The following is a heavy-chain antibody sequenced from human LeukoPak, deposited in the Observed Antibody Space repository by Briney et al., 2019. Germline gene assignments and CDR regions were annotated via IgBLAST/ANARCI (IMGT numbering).Heavy chain of an antibody. CDR1: GGSISSYY. Sequence: SETLSLTCTVSGGSISSYYWSWIRQPAGKGLEWIGRIYTSGSTNYNPSLKSRVTMSVDTSKNQFSLKLSSVTAADTAVYYCARAGYCSSTSCCYYYYMDVWGKGTTVTVSS. J-gene: IGHJ6*03. V-gene: IGHV4-4*07. CDR2: IYTSGST. D-gene: IGHD2-2*01. CDR3: ARAGYCSSTSCCYYYYMDV.